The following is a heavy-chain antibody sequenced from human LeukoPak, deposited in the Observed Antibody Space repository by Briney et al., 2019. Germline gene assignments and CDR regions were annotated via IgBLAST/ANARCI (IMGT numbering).Heavy chain of an antibody. D-gene: IGHD1-1*01. Sequence: SETLSLTCTVSGGVLYNHYWSWIRQTPGKGLEWIGYIYYNGDTKYNPSLKSRVTMSVDTSKNQFSLKLSSVTAADTAVYYCARVILPMEPRPERSWYFDPWGRGTLVTVSS. V-gene: IGHV4-59*11. CDR3: ARVILPMEPRPERSWYFDP. J-gene: IGHJ2*01. CDR2: IYYNGDT. CDR1: GGVLYNHY.